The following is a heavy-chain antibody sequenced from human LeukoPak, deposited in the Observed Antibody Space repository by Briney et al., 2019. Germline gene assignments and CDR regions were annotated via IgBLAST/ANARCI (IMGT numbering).Heavy chain of an antibody. CDR1: GGSFSGYY. V-gene: IGHV4-34*01. D-gene: IGHD5-12*01. Sequence: PSETLSLTCAVYGGSFSGYYWSWIRQPPGKGLEWIGEINHSGSTNYNPSLKSRVTISVDTSKNQFSLKLSSMTAADTAVYYCARRGGYSGYEYDCWGQGTLVTVSS. CDR2: INHSGST. CDR3: ARRGGYSGYEYDC. J-gene: IGHJ4*02.